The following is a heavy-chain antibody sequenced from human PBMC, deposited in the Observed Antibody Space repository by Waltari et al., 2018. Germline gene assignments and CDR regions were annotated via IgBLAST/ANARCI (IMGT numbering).Heavy chain of an antibody. D-gene: IGHD3-22*01. V-gene: IGHV3-9*01. Sequence: EVQLVESGGGLVQPGSSMRLSSAASGFTFDDYALHWVRQAPGKGLEGVSGISWNSGSIGYADSVKGRFTISRDNAKNSLYLQMNSLRAEDTALYYCAKRAYDSSGPLDYWGQGTLVTVSS. CDR2: ISWNSGSI. CDR3: AKRAYDSSGPLDY. J-gene: IGHJ4*02. CDR1: GFTFDDYA.